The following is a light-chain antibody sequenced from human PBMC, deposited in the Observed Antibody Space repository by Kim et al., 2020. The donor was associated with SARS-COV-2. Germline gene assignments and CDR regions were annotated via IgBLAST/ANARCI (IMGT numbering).Light chain of an antibody. CDR3: QSRDSGGRVM. CDR1: SLRSYY. Sequence: SSELTQDPVVSVALGQTVRITCQGDSLRSYYATRYQQKPRQAPVLVIYGRNNRPSGLPDRFSGSASGNTASLTISGTQAEDEADFYCQSRDSGGRVMFGGGTQLTVL. J-gene: IGLJ3*02. V-gene: IGLV3-19*01. CDR2: GRN.